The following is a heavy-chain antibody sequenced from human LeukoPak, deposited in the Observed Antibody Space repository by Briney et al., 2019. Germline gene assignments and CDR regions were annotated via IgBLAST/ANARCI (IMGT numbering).Heavy chain of an antibody. Sequence: PGRSLRLSCAASGFTFSSYGLNWVRQAPGKGLEWLSYIISNSGSIYYANSVKGRFTISRDNAKNALYLQMNSLRDEDTAVYYCARGIPDYGGNWYYFDYWGQGTLVTVSS. CDR3: ARGIPDYGGNWYYFDY. CDR2: IISNSGSI. CDR1: GFTFSSYG. D-gene: IGHD4-23*01. J-gene: IGHJ4*02. V-gene: IGHV3-48*02.